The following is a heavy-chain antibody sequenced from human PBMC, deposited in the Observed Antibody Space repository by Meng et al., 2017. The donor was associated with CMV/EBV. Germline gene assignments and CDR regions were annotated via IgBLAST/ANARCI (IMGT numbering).Heavy chain of an antibody. CDR3: AKDHRVTAAFDS. CDR2: VQYDGINK. Sequence: GESLKISCAASGFTFSTYGMHWVRQAPGKGLEWVAFVQYDGINKYYADSVKGRFTLSRDNSKNTLSLQTDSLRAEDTAVYYCAKDHRVTAAFDSWGQGALVTVSS. J-gene: IGHJ4*02. V-gene: IGHV3-30*02. CDR1: GFTFSTYG. D-gene: IGHD4-11*01.